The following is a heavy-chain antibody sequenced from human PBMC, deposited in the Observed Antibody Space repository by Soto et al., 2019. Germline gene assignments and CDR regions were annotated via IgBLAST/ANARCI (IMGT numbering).Heavy chain of an antibody. Sequence: LSLTCTVSGGPIATADYYWSWIRQPPGKGLEYIGYIYYSGSTYYGLSLNSRVSMSLDTSKNQFSLKLSSVTAADTAVYYCASLGTYHYSNIHVWGQGTTVTV. D-gene: IGHD7-27*01. CDR2: IYYSGST. CDR1: GGPIATADYY. CDR3: ASLGTYHYSNIHV. V-gene: IGHV4-30-4*01. J-gene: IGHJ6*02.